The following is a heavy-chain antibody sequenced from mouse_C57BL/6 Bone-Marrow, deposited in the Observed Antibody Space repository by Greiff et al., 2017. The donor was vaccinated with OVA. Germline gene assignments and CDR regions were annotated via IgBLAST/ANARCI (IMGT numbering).Heavy chain of an antibody. CDR2: IDPENGDT. Sequence: VQLKQSGAELVRPGASVKLSCTASGFNIKDDYMHWVKQRPEQGLEWIGWIDPENGDTEYASKFQGKATITADTSSNTAYLQLSSLTSEDTAVYYCTSPPGWFAYWVQGTLVTVSA. CDR3: TSPPGWFAY. CDR1: GFNIKDDY. J-gene: IGHJ3*01. V-gene: IGHV14-4*01.